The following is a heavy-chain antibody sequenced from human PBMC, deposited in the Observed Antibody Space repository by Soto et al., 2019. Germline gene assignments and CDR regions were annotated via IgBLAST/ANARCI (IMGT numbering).Heavy chain of an antibody. J-gene: IGHJ3*02. CDR1: GFTFSSYA. CDR3: AREQLELFAFDI. Sequence: HPGGSLRLSCAASGFTFSSYAMHWVRQAPGKGLEWVAVISYDGSNKYYADSVKGRFTISRDNSKNTLYLQMNSLRAEDTAVYYCAREQLELFAFDIWGQGTMVTVSS. V-gene: IGHV3-30-3*01. D-gene: IGHD1-7*01. CDR2: ISYDGSNK.